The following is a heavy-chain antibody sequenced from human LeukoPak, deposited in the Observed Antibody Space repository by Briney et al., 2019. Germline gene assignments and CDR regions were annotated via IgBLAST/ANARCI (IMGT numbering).Heavy chain of an antibody. Sequence: SETLSLTCTVSGGSISFYYWSWIRQPPGKGLEWIGYLYYTGSTNYNPSLKSRVTISVDTSKNQFSLKLSSVTAADTAVYYCARGRDGYNPWGQGTLVTGSS. V-gene: IGHV4-59*01. CDR2: LYYTGST. D-gene: IGHD5-24*01. J-gene: IGHJ5*02. CDR3: ARGRDGYNP. CDR1: GGSISFYY.